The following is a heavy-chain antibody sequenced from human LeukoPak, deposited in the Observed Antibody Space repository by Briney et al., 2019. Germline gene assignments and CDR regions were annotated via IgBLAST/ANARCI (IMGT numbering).Heavy chain of an antibody. CDR2: IYHSGST. J-gene: IGHJ3*02. V-gene: IGHV4-38-2*02. CDR3: AREIVVVPAAMDMHDAFDI. CDR1: GYSISSGYY. D-gene: IGHD2-2*01. Sequence: PSETLSLTCTVSGYSISSGYYWGWIRQPPGKGLEWIGSIYHSGSTYYNPSLKSRVTISVDTSKNQFSLKLSSVTAADTAVYYCAREIVVVPAAMDMHDAFDIWGQGTMVTVSS.